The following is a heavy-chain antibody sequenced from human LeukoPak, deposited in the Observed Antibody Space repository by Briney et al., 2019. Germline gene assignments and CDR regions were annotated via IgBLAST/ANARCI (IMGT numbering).Heavy chain of an antibody. J-gene: IGHJ6*03. CDR1: GGSISSGGYY. CDR2: IYYSGST. D-gene: IGHD3-10*01. CDR3: ARVLYYYGSGISYYYYYMDV. V-gene: IGHV4-31*03. Sequence: SETLSLTCTVSGGSISSGGYYWSWIRQHPGKGLEWIGYIYYSGSTYYNPSLKSRVTISVDTSKNQFSLKLSSVTAAGTAVYYCARVLYYYGSGISYYYYYMDVWGKGTTVTVSS.